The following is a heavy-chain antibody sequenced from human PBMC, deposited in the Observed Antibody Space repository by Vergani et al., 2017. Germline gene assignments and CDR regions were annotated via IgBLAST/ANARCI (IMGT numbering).Heavy chain of an antibody. CDR3: ARVYDYIWGFDY. J-gene: IGHJ4*02. CDR1: GFTVSSNY. Sequence: EVQLVESGGGLVQPGGSLRLSCAASGFTVSSNYMSWVRQAPGKGLEWVSVIYSGGSTYYADSVKGRFTISRDNSKNTLYLQMNSLRAEDTAVYYCARVYDYIWGFDYWGQGTLVTVSS. D-gene: IGHD3-16*01. CDR2: IYSGGST. V-gene: IGHV3-66*02.